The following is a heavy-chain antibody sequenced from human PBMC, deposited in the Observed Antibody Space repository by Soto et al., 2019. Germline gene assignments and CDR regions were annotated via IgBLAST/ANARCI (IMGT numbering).Heavy chain of an antibody. D-gene: IGHD6-13*01. CDR1: GYTFTSYG. CDR3: ARATDSSSWYGLYYYYYMDV. Sequence: ASVKVSCKASGYTFTSYGISWVRQAPGQGLEWMGWISAYNGNTNYAQKLQGRVTMTTDTSTSTAYMELRSLRSDDTAVYYCARATDSSSWYGLYYYYYMDVWGKGTTVTVSS. J-gene: IGHJ6*03. V-gene: IGHV1-18*01. CDR2: ISAYNGNT.